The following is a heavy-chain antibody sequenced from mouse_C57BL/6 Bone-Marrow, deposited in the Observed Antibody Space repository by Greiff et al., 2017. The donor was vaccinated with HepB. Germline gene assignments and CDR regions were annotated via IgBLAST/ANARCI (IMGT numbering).Heavy chain of an antibody. CDR3: TAGYGSSFYAMDY. J-gene: IGHJ4*01. V-gene: IGHV6-3*01. CDR2: IRLKSDNYAT. D-gene: IGHD1-1*01. Sequence: EVMLVESGGGLVQPGGSMKLSCVASGFTFSNYWMNWVRQSPEKGLEWVAQIRLKSDNYATHYAESVKGRFTISRDDSKSSVYLQMNNLRAEDTGIYYCTAGYGSSFYAMDYWGQGTSVTVSS. CDR1: GFTFSNYW.